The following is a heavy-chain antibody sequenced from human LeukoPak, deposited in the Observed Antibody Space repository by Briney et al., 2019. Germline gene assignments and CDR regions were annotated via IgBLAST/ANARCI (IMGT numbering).Heavy chain of an antibody. CDR3: ANRDSGYFQH. D-gene: IGHD3-10*01. V-gene: IGHV3-23*01. CDR1: GFTFSSYA. Sequence: PGRSLRLSCAAPGFTFSSYAMSWVRQAPGKGLEWVSVISSSGGSTYYADSVKGRFTISRDNSKNTLYLQMNSLRAEDTAVYYCANRDSGYFQHWGQGTLVTVSS. J-gene: IGHJ1*01. CDR2: ISSSGGST.